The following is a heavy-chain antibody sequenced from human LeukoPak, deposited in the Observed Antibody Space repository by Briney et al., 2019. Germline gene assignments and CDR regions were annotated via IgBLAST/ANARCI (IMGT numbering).Heavy chain of an antibody. D-gene: IGHD2-15*01. CDR3: ARDLPYCSGGSCST. CDR2: IYYSGST. V-gene: IGHV4-59*01. J-gene: IGHJ5*02. CDR1: GGSLSDYY. Sequence: SETLSLTCAVYGGSLSDYYWSWIRQPPGKGLEWIGYIYYSGSTNYNPSLKSRVTISVDTSKNQFSLKLSSATAADTAVYYCARDLPYCSGGSCSTWGQGTLVTVSS.